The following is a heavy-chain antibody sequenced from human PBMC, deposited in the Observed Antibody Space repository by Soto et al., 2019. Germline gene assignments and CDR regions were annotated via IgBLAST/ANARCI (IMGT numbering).Heavy chain of an antibody. D-gene: IGHD5-12*01. Sequence: GGSLRLSCAASGFTFSSYGMHWVRQAPGKGLEWVAVISYDGSNKYYADSVKGRFTISRDNSKNTLYLQMNSLRAEDTAVYYCAKEITVEMATECWGQGTLVTVSS. V-gene: IGHV3-30*18. CDR2: ISYDGSNK. J-gene: IGHJ4*02. CDR3: AKEITVEMATEC. CDR1: GFTFSSYG.